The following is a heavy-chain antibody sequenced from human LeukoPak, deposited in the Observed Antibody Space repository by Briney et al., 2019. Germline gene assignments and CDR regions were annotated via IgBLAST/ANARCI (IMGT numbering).Heavy chain of an antibody. Sequence: GGSLRLSCAASGFTFSSYAMSWVRQAPGKGLEWVSAISGSGGNTYYADSVKGRFTISRDNSKNTLYLQMNSLRAEDTAVYYCAKEPLSGVVPAAKTWGQGTLVTVSS. CDR2: ISGSGGNT. CDR3: AKEPLSGVVPAAKT. D-gene: IGHD2-2*01. CDR1: GFTFSSYA. J-gene: IGHJ5*02. V-gene: IGHV3-23*01.